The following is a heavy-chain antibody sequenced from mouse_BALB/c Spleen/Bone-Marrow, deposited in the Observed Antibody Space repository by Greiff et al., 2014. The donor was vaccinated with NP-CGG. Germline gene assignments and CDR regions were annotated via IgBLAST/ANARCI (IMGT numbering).Heavy chain of an antibody. Sequence: VQLQQSGAELVRPGASVTLSCKASGYKFTDYEMHWVKQTPVHGLEWIGSIDPETGGTAYNQNFKGKATLTADRSSTTAYMELRSLTSEDSAVYYCTREGIYFGYDVPMDYWCQGTSVTVSS. CDR3: TREGIYFGYDVPMDY. CDR2: IDPETGGT. CDR1: GYKFTDYE. D-gene: IGHD2-2*01. J-gene: IGHJ4*01. V-gene: IGHV1-15*01.